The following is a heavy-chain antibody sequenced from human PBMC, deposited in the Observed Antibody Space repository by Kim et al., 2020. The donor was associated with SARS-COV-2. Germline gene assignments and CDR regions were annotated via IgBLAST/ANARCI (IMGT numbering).Heavy chain of an antibody. CDR2: LNTNTGNP. J-gene: IGHJ4*02. CDR3: AVPSSIYDSSRPLDY. V-gene: IGHV7-4-1*02. CDR1: GYTFTSYA. Sequence: ASVKDSCKASGYTFTSYAMNWVRQAPGQGLEWMGWLNTNTGNPTYAQGFTGRFVFSLDTSVRTAYLQISSLKAEDTAVYYRAVPSSIYDSSRPLDYCGQGALVTVCS. D-gene: IGHD3-22*01.